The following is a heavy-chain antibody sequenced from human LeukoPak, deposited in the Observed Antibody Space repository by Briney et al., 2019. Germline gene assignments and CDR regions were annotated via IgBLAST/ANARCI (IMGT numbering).Heavy chain of an antibody. D-gene: IGHD6-19*01. V-gene: IGHV4-31*03. CDR3: ARDAVAGLLDY. CDR1: GGSISSGGYY. J-gene: IGHJ4*02. CDR2: IYYSGRT. Sequence: PSQTLSLTCTVSGGSISSGGYYWSWIRQHPGQGLEWIGYIYYSGRTYYNPSLKSRVTISVDTSKNQFSLKLSSVTAADTAVYYCARDAVAGLLDYWGQGTLVTVSS.